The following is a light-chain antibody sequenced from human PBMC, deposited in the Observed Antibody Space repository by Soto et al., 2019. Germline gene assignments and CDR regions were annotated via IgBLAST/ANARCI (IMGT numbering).Light chain of an antibody. CDR2: EGS. CDR3: CSYACRRRV. V-gene: IGLV2-23*01. CDR1: TSDVGSYNL. J-gene: IGLJ2*01. Sequence: QSVLTQPASVSGSPGQSITITCTGTTSDVGSYNLVSWYQQHPGKAPKLMIYEGSKRPSGVSNRFSGSKSGNTASLTIPGLQAEDEDDYFRCSYACRRRVFGGGTKLTVL.